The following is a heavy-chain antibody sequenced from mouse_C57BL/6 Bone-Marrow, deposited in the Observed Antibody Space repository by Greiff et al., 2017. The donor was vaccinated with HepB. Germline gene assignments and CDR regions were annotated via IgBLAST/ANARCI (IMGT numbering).Heavy chain of an antibody. V-gene: IGHV1-26*01. J-gene: IGHJ4*01. CDR2: INPNNGGT. Sequence: EVQLQQSGPELVKPGASVKISCKASGYTFTDYYMNWVKQSHGKSLEWIGDINPNNGGTSYNQKFKGKATLTVDKSSSTAYMELRSLTSEDSAVYYCARGARLPLAMDYWGQGTSVTVSS. D-gene: IGHD2-4*01. CDR3: ARGARLPLAMDY. CDR1: GYTFTDYY.